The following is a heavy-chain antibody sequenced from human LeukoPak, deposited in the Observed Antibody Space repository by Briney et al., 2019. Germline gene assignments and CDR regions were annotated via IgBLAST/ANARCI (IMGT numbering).Heavy chain of an antibody. CDR1: GDSISSSNSY. Sequence: PSETLSLTCTVSGDSISSSNSYRGWLRQPPGKGLEWIGSLYYSGSSYYNPSLKSRVTISADTSKNQFSLKLTSVTAADTAVYYCARDSRGYAFDIWGQGTMVTVSS. CDR2: LYYSGSS. V-gene: IGHV4-39*02. D-gene: IGHD3-10*01. CDR3: ARDSRGYAFDI. J-gene: IGHJ3*02.